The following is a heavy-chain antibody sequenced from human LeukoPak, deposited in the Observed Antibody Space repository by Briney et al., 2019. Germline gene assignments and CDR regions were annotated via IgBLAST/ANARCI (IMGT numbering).Heavy chain of an antibody. CDR1: GGAISSSSYY. CDR2: IYYSGST. J-gene: IGHJ4*02. D-gene: IGHD1-1*01. Sequence: SETLSLTCTVSGGAISSSSYYWGRIRQPPGKGLKWIGSIYYSGSTYYNPSLKSRVTISVDTSKNQFSLKLSSVTAADTAVYYCASHHRATGPFDYWGQGTLVTVSS. CDR3: ASHHRATGPFDY. V-gene: IGHV4-39*01.